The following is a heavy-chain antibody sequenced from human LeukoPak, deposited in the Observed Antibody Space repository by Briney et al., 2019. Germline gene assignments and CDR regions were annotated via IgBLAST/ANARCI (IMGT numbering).Heavy chain of an antibody. J-gene: IGHJ3*02. V-gene: IGHV3-30*03. Sequence: GGSLRLSCAASGFTFSSYGMHWVRQAPGKGLEWVAVISYDGSNKYYADSVKGRFTISRDNAKKSLYLQMNSLRAEDTAVYYCARELQDAFDIWGQGTMVIVSS. CDR2: ISYDGSNK. CDR1: GFTFSSYG. D-gene: IGHD4-11*01. CDR3: ARELQDAFDI.